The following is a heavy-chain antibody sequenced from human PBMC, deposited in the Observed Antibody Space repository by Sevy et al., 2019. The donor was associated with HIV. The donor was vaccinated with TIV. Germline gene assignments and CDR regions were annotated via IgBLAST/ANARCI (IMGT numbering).Heavy chain of an antibody. D-gene: IGHD5-12*01. CDR3: AREKGYDFDYYYGMDV. J-gene: IGHJ6*02. Sequence: GGSLRLSCAASGFTFSSYAMHWVRQAPGKGLEWVAVISYDGSNKYYADSVKGRFTISRDNSKNMLYLQMNSLRAEDTAVYYCAREKGYDFDYYYGMDVWGQGTTVTVSS. CDR2: ISYDGSNK. V-gene: IGHV3-30-3*01. CDR1: GFTFSSYA.